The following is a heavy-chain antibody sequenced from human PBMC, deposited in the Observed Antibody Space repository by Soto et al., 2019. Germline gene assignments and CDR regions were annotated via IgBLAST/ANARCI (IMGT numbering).Heavy chain of an antibody. D-gene: IGHD6-19*01. CDR1: GYSFTSYW. CDR3: ARHAGAVAGTYYYYGMDV. CDR2: IYPGDSDT. V-gene: IGHV5-51*01. J-gene: IGHJ6*02. Sequence: PGESLKISCKGSGYSFTSYWIGWVRQMPGKGLEWMGIIYPGDSDTRYSPSFQGQVTISADKSISTAYLQWSSLKASDTAMYYCARHAGAVAGTYYYYGMDVWGQGTTVTVSS.